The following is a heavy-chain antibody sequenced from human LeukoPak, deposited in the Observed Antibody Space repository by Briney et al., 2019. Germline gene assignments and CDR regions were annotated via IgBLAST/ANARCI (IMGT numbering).Heavy chain of an antibody. D-gene: IGHD3-10*01. CDR1: GFTFSNYG. V-gene: IGHV3-23*01. CDR2: ISDSGAGT. Sequence: GGSLRLSCAASGFTFSNYGMSWVRQAPGKGLEWVSAISDSGAGTYYADSVKGRFTISRDNAKNSLYLQMNSLRAEDTAVYYCAKDPMLWFGELFNAFDIWGQGTMVTVSS. CDR3: AKDPMLWFGELFNAFDI. J-gene: IGHJ3*02.